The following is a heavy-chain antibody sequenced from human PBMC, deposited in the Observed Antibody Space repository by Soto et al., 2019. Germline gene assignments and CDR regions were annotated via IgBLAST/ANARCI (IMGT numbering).Heavy chain of an antibody. CDR2: IYYSGST. V-gene: IGHV4-59*08. CDR3: ARLGTYYDFWSGPPMDV. CDR1: GGSISSYY. D-gene: IGHD3-3*01. J-gene: IGHJ6*03. Sequence: SETLSLTCTVSGGSISSYYWSWIRQPPGKGLEWIGYIYYSGSTNYNPSLKSRVTISVDTSKNQFSLKLSSVTAADTAVYYCARLGTYYDFWSGPPMDVWGKGTTVTVSS.